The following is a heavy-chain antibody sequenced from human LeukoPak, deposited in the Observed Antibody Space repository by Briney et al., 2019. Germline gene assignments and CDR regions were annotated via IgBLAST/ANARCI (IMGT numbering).Heavy chain of an antibody. Sequence: SETLSLTCTVSGYSISSGYYWGWIRQPPGKGLEWIGVYHVGTTDYNPSPTSRFTILVDRSKNQMSLKLSSVTAADTAVYYCARCLGFRIGSSWYPDAFDIWGQGTMVTVSS. V-gene: IGHV4-38-2*02. CDR2: YHVGTT. CDR3: ARCLGFRIGSSWYPDAFDI. J-gene: IGHJ3*02. D-gene: IGHD6-13*01. CDR1: GYSISSGYY.